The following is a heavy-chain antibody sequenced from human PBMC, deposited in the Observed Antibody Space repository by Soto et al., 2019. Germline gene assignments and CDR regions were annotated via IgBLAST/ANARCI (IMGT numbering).Heavy chain of an antibody. J-gene: IGHJ4*02. V-gene: IGHV1-3*01. CDR2: INGGTDNI. CDR3: ARSTEYYDNSGYYFDY. CDR1: GYTFTTYT. D-gene: IGHD3-22*01. Sequence: ASVKVSCKASGYTFTTYTLHWVRQAPGQSPEWMGWINGGTDNIRLSQKFQRRVNLTKDTSATTVYMELTSLTSEDTAVYYCARSTEYYDNSGYYFDYWGQGTLVTVSS.